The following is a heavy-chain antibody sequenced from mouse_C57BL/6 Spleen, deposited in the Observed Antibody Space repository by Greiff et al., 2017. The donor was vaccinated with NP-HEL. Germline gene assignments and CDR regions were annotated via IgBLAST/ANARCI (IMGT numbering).Heavy chain of an antibody. D-gene: IGHD1-1*01. CDR1: GYTFTSYG. Sequence: VKVVESGAELARPGASVKLSCKASGYTFTSYGISWVKQRTGQGLEWIGEIYPRSGNTYYNEKFKGKATLTADKSSSTAYMELRSLTSEDSAVYFCARSVYGDYFDYWGQGTTLTVSS. CDR3: ARSVYGDYFDY. V-gene: IGHV1-81*01. J-gene: IGHJ2*01. CDR2: IYPRSGNT.